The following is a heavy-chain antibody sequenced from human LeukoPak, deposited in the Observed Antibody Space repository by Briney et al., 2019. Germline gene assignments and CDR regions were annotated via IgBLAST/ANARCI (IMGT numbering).Heavy chain of an antibody. D-gene: IGHD6-19*01. V-gene: IGHV4-4*07. Sequence: SETLSLTCTVSGDSISSYYWSWIRQPAGKGLEWIGRIYTSGNTNYNPSLKSRVTISVDKSKNQFSLKLSSVTAADTAVHYCARVSSGRTNFDYWGQGTLVTVSS. J-gene: IGHJ4*02. CDR2: IYTSGNT. CDR3: ARVSSGRTNFDY. CDR1: GDSISSYY.